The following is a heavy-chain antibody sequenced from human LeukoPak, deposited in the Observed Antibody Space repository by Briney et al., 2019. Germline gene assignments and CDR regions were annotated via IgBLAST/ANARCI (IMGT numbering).Heavy chain of an antibody. CDR1: GGSISSNSYY. CDR2: IYYSGIT. CDR3: SSWGATHHYFDS. V-gene: IGHV4-39*01. D-gene: IGHD1-26*01. J-gene: IGHJ4*02. Sequence: SETLSLTCTVSGGSISSNSYYWGWIRQPAGKGLEWIGSIYYSGITYYNPSLKSRVTISVDTSKNQFSLKLSSVTAADTAVYYCSSWGATHHYFDSWGRGTLVTVSS.